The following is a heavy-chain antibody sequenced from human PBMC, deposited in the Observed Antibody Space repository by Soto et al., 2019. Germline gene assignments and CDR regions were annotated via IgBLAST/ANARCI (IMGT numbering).Heavy chain of an antibody. Sequence: QVRLVQSGAEVKKPGSSVKVSCKASGGTFSSYAISWVRQAPGQGLEWMGGIIPIFGTANYAQKFQGRVTITADESTSTDYMELSSLRSEDTAVYYCARESRYCSGGSCYFLPGIDYWGQGTLVTVSS. CDR3: ARESRYCSGGSCYFLPGIDY. J-gene: IGHJ4*02. V-gene: IGHV1-69*12. CDR1: GGTFSSYA. D-gene: IGHD2-15*01. CDR2: IIPIFGTA.